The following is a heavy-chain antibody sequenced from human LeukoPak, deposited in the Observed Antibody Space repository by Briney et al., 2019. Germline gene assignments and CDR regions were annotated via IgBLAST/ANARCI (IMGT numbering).Heavy chain of an antibody. Sequence: SETLSLTCTVSGGSISSSSYYWAWIRQPPGKGLEWIGNIFYSGSTYYNPSLKSRVTISVDTSKNQSSLKLSSVTAADTAVYHCARDTRTFDYGENWFDPWGQGTLVTVSS. J-gene: IGHJ5*02. D-gene: IGHD4-17*01. CDR2: IFYSGST. V-gene: IGHV4-39*02. CDR1: GGSISSSSYY. CDR3: ARDTRTFDYGENWFDP.